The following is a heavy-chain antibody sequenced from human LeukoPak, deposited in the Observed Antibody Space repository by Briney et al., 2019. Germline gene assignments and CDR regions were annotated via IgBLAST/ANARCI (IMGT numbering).Heavy chain of an antibody. CDR3: ARAPLRGKNWSDP. D-gene: IGHD3-10*01. J-gene: IGHJ5*02. V-gene: IGHV1-69*13. CDR1: GGTFSSYA. Sequence: SVEVSCKASGGTFSSYAISWVRQAPGQGLEWMGGIIPIFGTANYAQKFQGRVTITADESTSTAYMELSSLRSEDTAVYYCARAPLRGKNWSDPWGQGTLVTVSS. CDR2: IIPIFGTA.